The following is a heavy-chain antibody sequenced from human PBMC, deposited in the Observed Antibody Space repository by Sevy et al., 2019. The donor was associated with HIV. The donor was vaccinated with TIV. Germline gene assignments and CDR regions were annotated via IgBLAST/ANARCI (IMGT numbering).Heavy chain of an antibody. CDR2: ISNNGERT. CDR1: GFTFNNYV. D-gene: IGHD3-10*01. Sequence: GGSLRLSCSTSGFTFNNYVMTWIRQTPERGLEWVSAISNNGERTWVAQSVRGRFVISRDNTKNTVYLQMSGLRREDTAMYYCVAGSSGPWGQGVLVTVSS. V-gene: IGHV3-23*01. CDR3: VAGSSGP. J-gene: IGHJ5*02.